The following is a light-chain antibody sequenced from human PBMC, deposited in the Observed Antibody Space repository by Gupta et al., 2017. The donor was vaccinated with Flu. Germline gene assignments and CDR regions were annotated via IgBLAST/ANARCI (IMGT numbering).Light chain of an antibody. V-gene: IGKV2-30*01. CDR2: QVS. CDR1: QSLVYSDGNIY. Sequence: VVMSQSPLSLSVTLGQPASISRRSSQSLVYSDGNIYLHWFQQRPGQSPKRLIYQVSHRESGVPDRFSGSGSGTDFTLKISSVEAEDVGVYYCMQGSRWPWAFGQGTKVEIK. J-gene: IGKJ1*01. CDR3: MQGSRWPWA.